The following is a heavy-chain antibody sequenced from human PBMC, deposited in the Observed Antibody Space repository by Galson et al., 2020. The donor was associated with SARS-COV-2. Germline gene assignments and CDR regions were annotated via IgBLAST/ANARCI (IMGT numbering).Heavy chain of an antibody. V-gene: IGHV3-21*01. Sequence: GGSLRLSCVASEFSFDYYAINWVRQAPGKGLEWISSISSRSTYKYYAESVKGRFTISRDNAKNAVYLQMNNLRAEDTAVYYCARDDSSTNYYYYMDVWGKGTTVTVSS. CDR2: ISSRSTYK. D-gene: IGHD6-13*01. CDR3: ARDDSSTNYYYYMDV. J-gene: IGHJ6*03. CDR1: EFSFDYYA.